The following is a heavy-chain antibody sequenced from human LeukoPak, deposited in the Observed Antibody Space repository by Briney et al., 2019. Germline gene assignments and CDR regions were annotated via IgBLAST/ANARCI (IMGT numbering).Heavy chain of an antibody. Sequence: GRTLRLSCAASGFNLTNYNMNGVRQPPGKGLEWASSIHSSSGSIYYADSLKGRFTIFRDNAKNSLYLQMNSLRAEDTAVYYCARDLAWDAFDIWGQGTMVTVSS. CDR3: ARDLAWDAFDI. CDR2: IHSSSGSI. V-gene: IGHV3-21*01. J-gene: IGHJ3*02. CDR1: GFNLTNYN.